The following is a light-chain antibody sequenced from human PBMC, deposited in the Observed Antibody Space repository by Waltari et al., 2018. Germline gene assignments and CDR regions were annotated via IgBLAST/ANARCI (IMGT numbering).Light chain of an antibody. J-gene: IGKJ4*01. CDR1: QTVSKNY. Sequence: EIVLTQSPGTLSLSPGERVTLSCRASQTVSKNYLAWYQQKPGQAPRLLIDDASNRDTGIPDRFSGSGSGTDFTLTISRLEPEDFAVYYCQQCAISPLTFGGGTKVEI. CDR2: DAS. V-gene: IGKV3-20*01. CDR3: QQCAISPLT.